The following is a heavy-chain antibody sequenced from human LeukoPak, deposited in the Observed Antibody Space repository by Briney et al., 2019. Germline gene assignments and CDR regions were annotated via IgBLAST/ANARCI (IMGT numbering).Heavy chain of an antibody. Sequence: GASVKVSCKASGGTFSSYAISWVRQAPGQGLEWMGGIIPIFGTANYAQKFQGRVTITADESTSTAYMELSSLRSEDTAVYYCARAGGRYFDWLFDAFDIWGQGTMVTVSS. CDR3: ARAGGRYFDWLFDAFDI. V-gene: IGHV1-69*13. CDR2: IIPIFGTA. D-gene: IGHD3-9*01. J-gene: IGHJ3*02. CDR1: GGTFSSYA.